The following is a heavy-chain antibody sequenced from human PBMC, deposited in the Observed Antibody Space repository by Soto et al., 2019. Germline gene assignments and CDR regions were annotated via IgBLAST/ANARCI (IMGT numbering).Heavy chain of an antibody. V-gene: IGHV3-11*06. J-gene: IGHJ6*02. CDR2: ISSSSSYT. CDR1: GFTFSDYY. CDR3: ARDSSLAPLAYYYGMDV. D-gene: IGHD2-15*01. Sequence: GGSLRLSCAASGFTFSDYYMSWIRQAPGKGLEWVSYISSSSSYTNYADSVKGRFTISRDNAKNSLYLQMNSLRAEDTAVYYCARDSSLAPLAYYYGMDVWGQGTTVTVSS.